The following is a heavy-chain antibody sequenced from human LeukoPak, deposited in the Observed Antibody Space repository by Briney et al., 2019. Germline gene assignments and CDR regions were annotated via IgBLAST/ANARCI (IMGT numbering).Heavy chain of an antibody. CDR1: GYTFTGYY. CDR3: ARDPSLSYDSSGYYSGY. V-gene: IGHV1-2*02. D-gene: IGHD3-22*01. Sequence: ASVKVSCKASGYTFTGYYMHWVRQAPGQGLEWMGWINPNSGGTNYAQKFQGRVTMTRDTSISTAYMELSRLRSDDTAVYYCARDPSLSYDSSGYYSGYWGQGILVTVSS. J-gene: IGHJ4*02. CDR2: INPNSGGT.